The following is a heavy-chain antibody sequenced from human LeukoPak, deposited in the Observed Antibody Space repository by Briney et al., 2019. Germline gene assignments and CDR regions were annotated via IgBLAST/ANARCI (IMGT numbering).Heavy chain of an antibody. CDR3: AREEYGDLYFDY. CDR1: GGSISSYY. D-gene: IGHD4-17*01. CDR2: IYYSGST. Sequence: SETLSLTCTVSGGSISSYYWSWIRQPPGKGLEWIGYIYYSGSTNYNPSLKSRVTISVDTSKNQFSLKLSSVTAADTAEYYCAREEYGDLYFDYWGQGTLVTVSS. J-gene: IGHJ4*02. V-gene: IGHV4-59*01.